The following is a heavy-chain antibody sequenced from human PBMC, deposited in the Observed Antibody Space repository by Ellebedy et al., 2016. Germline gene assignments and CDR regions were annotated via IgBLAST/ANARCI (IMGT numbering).Heavy chain of an antibody. Sequence: ASVKVSCKTSGYTFTSYAMHWVRQAPGQRLEWLGWINAGNGNTKYSQNFQGRVTITRDTSASTAYMELSSLRSEDTAVYYCARPLAAGTDYWGQGTLVTVSS. V-gene: IGHV1-3*01. CDR2: INAGNGNT. CDR1: GYTFTSYA. J-gene: IGHJ4*02. CDR3: ARPLAAGTDY. D-gene: IGHD6-13*01.